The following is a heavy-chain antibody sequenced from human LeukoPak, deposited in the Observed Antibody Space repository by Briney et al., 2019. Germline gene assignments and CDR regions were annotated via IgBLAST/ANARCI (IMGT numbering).Heavy chain of an antibody. Sequence: SQTLSLTCTDSSGSISSGGYYWSWIRQHPGKGLEWIGYIYYSGSTYYNPSLKSRVTISVDTSKNQFSLKLSSVTAADTAVYYCARVVVVPAAILRAFDIWGQGTMVTVSS. CDR2: IYYSGST. V-gene: IGHV4-31*03. CDR1: SGSISSGGYY. CDR3: ARVVVVPAAILRAFDI. D-gene: IGHD2-2*02. J-gene: IGHJ3*02.